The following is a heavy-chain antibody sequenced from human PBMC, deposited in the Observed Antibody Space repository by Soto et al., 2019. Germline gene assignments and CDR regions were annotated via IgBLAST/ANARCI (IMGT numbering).Heavy chain of an antibody. CDR3: TTGWELLVEYFQH. CDR1: GFTFSNAW. V-gene: IGHV3-15*01. Sequence: GGSLRLSCAASGFTFSNAWMSWVRQAPGKGLEWVGRIKSKTDGGTTDYAAPVKGRFTISRDDSKNTLYLQMNSLKTEDTAVYYCTTGWELLVEYFQHWGQGTLVTSPQ. CDR2: IKSKTDGGTT. J-gene: IGHJ1*01. D-gene: IGHD1-26*01.